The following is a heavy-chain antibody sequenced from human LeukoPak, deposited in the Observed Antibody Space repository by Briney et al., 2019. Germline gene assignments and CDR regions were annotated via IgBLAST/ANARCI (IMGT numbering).Heavy chain of an antibody. V-gene: IGHV3-53*01. CDR2: IHTSGDT. Sequence: GGSLRLSCAASGLTGSHNYVSWVRQAPGKGLEWVSAIHTSGDTCYADSVKGRFTISRDTSKNTLYLQINSLRVEDTAVYYCIVFGDSNHWGQGTLVIVSS. J-gene: IGHJ5*02. CDR1: GLTGSHNY. CDR3: IVFGDSNH. D-gene: IGHD4-17*01.